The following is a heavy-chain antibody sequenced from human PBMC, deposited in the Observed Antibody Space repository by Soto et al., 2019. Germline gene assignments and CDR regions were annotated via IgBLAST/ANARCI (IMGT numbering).Heavy chain of an antibody. D-gene: IGHD3-3*01. CDR3: ATVPRITIFGVVIYYYYGMAV. J-gene: IGHJ6*01. CDR1: GCTLTELS. V-gene: IGHV1-24*01. Sequence: XSVKVSYKVSGCTLTELSMHWVRQAPGKGLEWMGGFDPEDGETIYAQKFQGRVTMTEDTSTDTAYMELSSLRSEDTAVYYCATVPRITIFGVVIYYYYGMAVWGQGTTVTVSS. CDR2: FDPEDGET.